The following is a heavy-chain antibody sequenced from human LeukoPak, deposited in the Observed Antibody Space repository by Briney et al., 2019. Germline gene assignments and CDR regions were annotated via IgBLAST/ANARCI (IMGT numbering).Heavy chain of an antibody. V-gene: IGHV4-39*01. D-gene: IGHD6-13*01. Sequence: GSLRLSCAASGFTFSSYAMSWVRQPPGKGLEWIGSIYYSGSTYYNPSLKSRVTISVDTSKNQFSLKLSSVTAADTAVYYCARQGAGTFTGDYFDYWGQGTLVTVSS. CDR2: IYYSGST. CDR1: GFTFSSYA. CDR3: ARQGAGTFTGDYFDY. J-gene: IGHJ4*02.